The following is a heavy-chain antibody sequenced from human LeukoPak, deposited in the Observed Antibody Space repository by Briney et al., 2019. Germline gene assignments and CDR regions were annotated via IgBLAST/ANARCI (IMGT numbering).Heavy chain of an antibody. CDR2: IYHSGST. V-gene: IGHV4-4*02. Sequence: SETLSLTCAVSGGSISSSNWWSWVRQPPGKGLEWIGEIYHSGSTNYNPSLKSRVTISVDRSKNQFSLKLSSVTAADTAVYYCARDLDSSSGGYFDYWGQGTLVTVSS. CDR3: ARDLDSSSGGYFDY. D-gene: IGHD6-13*01. J-gene: IGHJ4*02. CDR1: GGSISSSNW.